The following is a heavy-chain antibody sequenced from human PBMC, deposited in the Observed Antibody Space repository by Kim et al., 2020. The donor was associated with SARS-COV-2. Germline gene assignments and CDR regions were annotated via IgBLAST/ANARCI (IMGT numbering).Heavy chain of an antibody. CDR3: ASLLLWFGELSLYYYYGMDV. CDR1: GGSISSSSYY. Sequence: SETLSLTCTVSGGSISSSSYYWGWIRQPPGKGLEWIGSIYYSGSTYYNPSLKSRVTISVDTSKNQFSLKLSSVTAADTAVYYCASLLLWFGELSLYYYYGMDVWGQGTTVTVSS. CDR2: IYYSGST. J-gene: IGHJ6*02. V-gene: IGHV4-39*01. D-gene: IGHD3-10*01.